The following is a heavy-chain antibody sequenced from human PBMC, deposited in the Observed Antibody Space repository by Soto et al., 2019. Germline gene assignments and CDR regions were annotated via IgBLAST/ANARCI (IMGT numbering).Heavy chain of an antibody. CDR2: INHSGST. D-gene: IGHD2-15*01. CDR3: ARVGDIVIRMDG. CDR1: GGSFSGYY. J-gene: IGHJ6*02. Sequence: PSETLSLTCAVYGGSFSGYYWSWIRQPPGKGLEWIGEINHSGSTNYNPSLKSRVTISVDTSKNQFSLKLSSVTAADTAVYYCARVGDIVIRMDGWGQGNTVTVSS. V-gene: IGHV4-34*01.